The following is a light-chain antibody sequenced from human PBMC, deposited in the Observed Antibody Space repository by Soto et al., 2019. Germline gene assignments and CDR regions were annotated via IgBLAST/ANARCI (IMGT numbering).Light chain of an antibody. Sequence: QSVLTQPPSASGTPGHRVTISCSGSSSNIGNKYVDWYQQVPGTAPKLLIYGNDQRPSGVPDRFSGSKSGTSASLAISGRLSEYEAAYYCAAWDARLNVVFGGGTQLTVL. J-gene: IGLJ2*01. CDR3: AAWDARLNVV. V-gene: IGLV1-47*01. CDR1: SSNIGNKY. CDR2: GND.